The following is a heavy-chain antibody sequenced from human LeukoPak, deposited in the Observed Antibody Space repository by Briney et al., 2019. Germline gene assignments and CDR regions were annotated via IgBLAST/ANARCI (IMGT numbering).Heavy chain of an antibody. CDR2: IRQDGSER. CDR3: ARWRGAQSEFEY. D-gene: IGHD3-3*01. V-gene: IGHV3-7*01. Sequence: GGSLRLSCTASGFTFSTYWMSWVRQVPGKGLEFVASIRQDGSEREYVDSVKGRFTISRDNAKNSLYLQMISLRAEDTAVYYCARWRGAQSEFEYWGQGTLVTVSS. CDR1: GFTFSTYW. J-gene: IGHJ4*02.